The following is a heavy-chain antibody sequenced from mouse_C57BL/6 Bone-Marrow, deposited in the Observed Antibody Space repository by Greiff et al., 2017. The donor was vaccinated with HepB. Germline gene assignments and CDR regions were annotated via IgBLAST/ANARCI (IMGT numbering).Heavy chain of an antibody. Sequence: QSGPGLVKPSQSLSLTCSVTGYSITSGYYWNWIRQFPGNKLEWMGYISYDGSNNYNPSLKNRISITRDTSKNQFFLKLNSVTTEDTATYYCARDRATVVAPYWYFDVWGTGTTVTVSS. CDR1: GYSITSGYY. D-gene: IGHD1-1*01. V-gene: IGHV3-6*01. CDR2: ISYDGSN. J-gene: IGHJ1*03. CDR3: ARDRATVVAPYWYFDV.